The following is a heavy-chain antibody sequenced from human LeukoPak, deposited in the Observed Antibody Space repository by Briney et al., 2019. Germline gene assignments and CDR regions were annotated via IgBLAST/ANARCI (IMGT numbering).Heavy chain of an antibody. V-gene: IGHV2-5*02. CDR3: ARERIVAASQVFDY. CDR2: IYWDDDA. CDR1: GFSLNTRDLG. J-gene: IGHJ4*02. Sequence: SGPTPVKPTQTLTLTCTFSGFSLNTRDLGVGWIRQPPGKAAEWLAVIYWDDDARYRPSLKTRLTITKDTSKNQVVLTMTDMAPVDTATFYCARERIVAASQVFDYWGQGTPVSVSS. D-gene: IGHD1-26*01.